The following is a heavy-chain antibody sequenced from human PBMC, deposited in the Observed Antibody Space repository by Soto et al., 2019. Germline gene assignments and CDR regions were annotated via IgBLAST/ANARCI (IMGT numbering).Heavy chain of an antibody. CDR1: RFSLNTYG. J-gene: IGHJ6*02. CDR3: AKNSYGDSWNFGLDV. V-gene: IGHV3-23*01. D-gene: IGHD4-17*01. CDR2: LSASGSGS. Sequence: EAQLLESGGGLVQPGGSLRLSCTTSRFSLNTYGMTWVRRAPGKGLEWVSTLSASGSGSYYAESVKGRFTVSRDNSKNTMYLQMNSLRDEDTAVYYCAKNSYGDSWNFGLDVRGQGTTVTVSS.